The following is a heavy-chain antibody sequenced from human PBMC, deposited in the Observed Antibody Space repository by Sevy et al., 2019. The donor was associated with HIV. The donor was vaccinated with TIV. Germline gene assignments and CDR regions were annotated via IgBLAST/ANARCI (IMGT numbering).Heavy chain of an antibody. D-gene: IGHD2-8*01. CDR3: AREGCSRPHDY. J-gene: IGHJ4*02. CDR1: GFAFYEYS. V-gene: IGHV3-23*01. Sequence: GESLKISCAASGFAFYEYSMSWIRQAPGKGLEGVATLSFGCGKINYADSVKGRFTITRDNSKNPFYLQMDNLRVEDTALYYCAREGCSRPHDYWGQGTRVTVSS. CDR2: LSFGCGKI.